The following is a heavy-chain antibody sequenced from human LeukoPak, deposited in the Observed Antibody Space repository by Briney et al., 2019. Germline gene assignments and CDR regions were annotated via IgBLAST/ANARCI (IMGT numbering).Heavy chain of an antibody. CDR3: ATGVGATTFDY. Sequence: ASVKVSCKVSGYTLTELSMHWVRQAPGKGLEWMGGFDPEDGETIYAQKFQGRVTMPEDTSTDTAYMELSSLRSEDTAVYYCATGVGATTFDYWGQGTLVTVSS. CDR2: FDPEDGET. CDR1: GYTLTELS. J-gene: IGHJ4*02. V-gene: IGHV1-24*01. D-gene: IGHD1-26*01.